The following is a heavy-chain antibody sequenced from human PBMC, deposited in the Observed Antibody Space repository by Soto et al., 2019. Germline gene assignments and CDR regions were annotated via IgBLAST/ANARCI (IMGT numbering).Heavy chain of an antibody. CDR2: IYPGDSDT. Sequence: GESLKSSCKGSGYSFTIYWIGWVLQMPGKGLEWMGIIYPGDSDTRYSPSFQGQVTISADKSISTAYLQWSSLKASDTAMYYCARLADSSGLGDAFDIWGQGTMVTGS. CDR3: ARLADSSGLGDAFDI. D-gene: IGHD3-22*01. J-gene: IGHJ3*02. CDR1: GYSFTIYW. V-gene: IGHV5-51*01.